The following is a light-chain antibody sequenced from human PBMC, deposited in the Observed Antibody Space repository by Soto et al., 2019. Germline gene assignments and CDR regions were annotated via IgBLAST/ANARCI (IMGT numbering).Light chain of an antibody. CDR2: AAS. V-gene: IGKV1-39*01. CDR3: QQSYSTPIT. CDR1: QSISRD. Sequence: DIQMTQSPSSLSASVGDRVTITCRASQSISRDLTWYQQKPGKAPKLLIYAASSLQSGVPSRFSGSGSGTDFTITISSLQPEDFATYYCQQSYSTPITFGQGKRLEIK. J-gene: IGKJ5*01.